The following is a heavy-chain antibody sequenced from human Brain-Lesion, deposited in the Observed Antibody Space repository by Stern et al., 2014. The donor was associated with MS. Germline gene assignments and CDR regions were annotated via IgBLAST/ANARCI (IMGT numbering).Heavy chain of an antibody. V-gene: IGHV3-9*01. J-gene: IGHJ4*02. CDR3: ARDITGSSAYFAY. D-gene: IGHD1-14*01. CDR2: ISWNSGTI. CDR1: GFTFDDYA. Sequence: EVQLLESGGDLVQPGRSLRLSCAAFGFTFDDYAMHWVRQVPGKGLEWVAGISWNSGTIGYADSVKGRFTTSRDNAYSSLYLQMNSLRPEDTALYYCARDITGSSAYFAYWGQGTLVTVSS.